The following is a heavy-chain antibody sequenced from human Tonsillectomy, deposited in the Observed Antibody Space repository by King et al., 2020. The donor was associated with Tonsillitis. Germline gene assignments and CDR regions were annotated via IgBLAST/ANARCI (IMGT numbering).Heavy chain of an antibody. V-gene: IGHV1-18*01. CDR2: ISRYNGNS. J-gene: IGHJ4*02. D-gene: IGHD3-22*01. CDR3: ARVWGIVVRSMIDY. Sequence: QLVQSGTEVKKPGASVKVSCKASGYIFNSYDISWVRQAPGKGLERMGWISRYNGNSNYQQKFQGKVTVTTDTATSTAYMELRGLRSDDTAVYYCARVWGIVVRSMIDYWGQGTLVTVSS. CDR1: GYIFNSYD.